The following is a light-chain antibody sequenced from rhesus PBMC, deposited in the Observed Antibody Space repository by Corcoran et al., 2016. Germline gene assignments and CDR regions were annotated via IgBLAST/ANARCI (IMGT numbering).Light chain of an antibody. V-gene: IGKV1S15*01. CDR3: QHGIDTPYS. CDR1: QGISNN. J-gene: IGKJ2*01. CDR2: YAS. Sequence: DIQMTQSPSSLSASVGDTVTITCRASQGISNNLAWYQQKQGKVPKLLIYYASTLQSGVPSSFRGRGSGTDFTITISSLQPEDFATYYCQHGIDTPYSFGQGTKVEIK.